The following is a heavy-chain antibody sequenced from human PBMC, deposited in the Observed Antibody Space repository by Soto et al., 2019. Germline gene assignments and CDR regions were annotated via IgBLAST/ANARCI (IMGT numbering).Heavy chain of an antibody. CDR3: AATQYYYGSGSEYYYYGMDV. CDR1: GFTFSSYA. CDR2: ISGSGGST. D-gene: IGHD3-10*01. Sequence: GGSLRLSCAASGFTFSSYAMSWVRQAPGKGLEWVSAISGSGGSTYYADSVKGRFTISRDNSKNMLYLQMNSLRAEDTAVYYCAATQYYYGSGSEYYYYGMDVWGQGTTVTVSS. J-gene: IGHJ6*02. V-gene: IGHV3-23*01.